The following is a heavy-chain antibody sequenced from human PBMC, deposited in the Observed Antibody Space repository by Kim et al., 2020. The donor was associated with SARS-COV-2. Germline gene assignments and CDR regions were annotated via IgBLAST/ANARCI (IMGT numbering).Heavy chain of an antibody. J-gene: IGHJ5*02. CDR2: IIPIFGTA. V-gene: IGHV1-69*13. CDR1: GGTFSSYA. Sequence: SVKVSCKASGGTFSSYAISWVRQAPGQGLEWMGGIIPIFGTANYAQKFQGRVTITADESTSTAYMELSSLRSEDTAVYYCARSRSVSSLLFDPWGQGTLVTVSS. D-gene: IGHD3-10*01. CDR3: ARSRSVSSLLFDP.